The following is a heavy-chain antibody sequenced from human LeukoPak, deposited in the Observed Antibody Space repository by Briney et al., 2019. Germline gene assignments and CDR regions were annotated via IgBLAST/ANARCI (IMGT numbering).Heavy chain of an antibody. V-gene: IGHV1-18*01. CDR1: GYTFTSYG. J-gene: IGHJ6*02. CDR2: ISAYNGNT. Sequence: GASVKVSCKASGYTFTSYGISWVRQAPGQGLEWLGWISAYNGNTNYAQKLQGRVTMTTDTSTSTAYMELRSLRSDDTAVYYCARGSDETLYYYYGMDVWGQGTTVTVSS. CDR3: ARGSDETLYYYYGMDV.